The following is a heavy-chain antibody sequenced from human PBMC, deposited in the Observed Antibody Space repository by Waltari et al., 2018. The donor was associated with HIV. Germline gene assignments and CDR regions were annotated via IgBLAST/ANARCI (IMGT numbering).Heavy chain of an antibody. D-gene: IGHD2-2*01. Sequence: QVQLVQSGAEVKEPWYSVKVSCKASGATVSSYVISWGRQAPGQVLEWMGGIIPIFGTANYAQKFQGRVTITADESTSTAYMELTSLRSEDTAVYYCARGVVPATTDVWGQGTTVTVSS. CDR3: ARGVVPATTDV. J-gene: IGHJ6*02. CDR1: GATVSSYV. CDR2: IIPIFGTA. V-gene: IGHV1-69*01.